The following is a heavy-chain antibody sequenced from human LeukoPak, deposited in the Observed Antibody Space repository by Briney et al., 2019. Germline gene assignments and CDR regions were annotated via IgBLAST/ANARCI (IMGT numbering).Heavy chain of an antibody. CDR3: ARGAARYYYYYMDV. J-gene: IGHJ6*03. V-gene: IGHV4-59*01. CDR2: IYYSGST. Sequence: PSETLSLTCTVSGGSISSYYWSWIRQPPGKGLEWIGYIYYSGSTNYNPSLKSRVTISVDTSKNRFSLKLSSVTAADTAVYYCARGAARYYYYYMDVWGKGTTVTVSS. CDR1: GGSISSYY.